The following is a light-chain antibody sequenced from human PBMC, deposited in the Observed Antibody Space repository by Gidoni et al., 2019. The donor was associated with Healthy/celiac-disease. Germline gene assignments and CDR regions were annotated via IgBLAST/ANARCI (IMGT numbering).Light chain of an antibody. CDR3: QQYDNLPPRLT. Sequence: IQMTQSPSSLSASVGDRVTITCQASQDISNYLNWYQQKPGKAPKLLIYDASNLETGVPSRFSGSGSGTDFTFTISSLHSEDIATYYCQQYDNLPPRLTFGGXTKVEIK. V-gene: IGKV1-33*01. CDR2: DAS. J-gene: IGKJ4*01. CDR1: QDISNY.